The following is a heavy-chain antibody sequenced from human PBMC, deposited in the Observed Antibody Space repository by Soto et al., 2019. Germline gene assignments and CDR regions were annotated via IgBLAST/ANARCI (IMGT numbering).Heavy chain of an antibody. D-gene: IGHD2-21*02. CDR1: GFTFISYS. CDR3: AKGFIVVVTVFRPDDAFDI. V-gene: IGHV3-23*01. CDR2: ISGGGGST. Sequence: PGGSLRFSCAACGFTFISYSINWVRQAPWKGLEWVAGISGGGGSTYYADSVRGRFTISRDTSKNTVYLQLNSLRAEDTAVYYCAKGFIVVVTVFRPDDAFDIFGPGTMVTVSS. J-gene: IGHJ3*02.